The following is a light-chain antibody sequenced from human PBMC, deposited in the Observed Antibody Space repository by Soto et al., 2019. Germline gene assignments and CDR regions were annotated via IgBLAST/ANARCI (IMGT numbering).Light chain of an antibody. J-gene: IGLJ3*02. CDR1: SSNIGSRT. V-gene: IGLV1-44*01. Sequence: QSVLTQPPSASGTPGQRVTISCSGSSSNIGSRTVNWYQQLPGTAPKVLIYSNNQRPSGVPDRFSGSKSGTSASLAITGLQSGDEADYYCAAWDDSLSAWVFGGGTKVTVL. CDR3: AAWDDSLSAWV. CDR2: SNN.